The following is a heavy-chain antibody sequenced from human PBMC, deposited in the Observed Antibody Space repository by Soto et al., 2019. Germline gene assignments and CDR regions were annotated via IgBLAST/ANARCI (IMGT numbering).Heavy chain of an antibody. CDR1: GFTFSSYG. D-gene: IGHD6-19*01. J-gene: IGHJ4*02. Sequence: GGSLRLSCAASGFTFSSYGMHWVRQAPGKGLEWVAVISYDGSNKYYADSVKGRFTISRDNSKNTLYLQMNSLRAEDTAVYYCAKGAIAVAGGDYFDYWGQGTLVTVSS. V-gene: IGHV3-30*18. CDR2: ISYDGSNK. CDR3: AKGAIAVAGGDYFDY.